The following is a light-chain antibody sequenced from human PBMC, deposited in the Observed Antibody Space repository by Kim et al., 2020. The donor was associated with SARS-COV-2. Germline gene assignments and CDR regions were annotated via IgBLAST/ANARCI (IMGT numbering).Light chain of an antibody. V-gene: IGKV3-15*01. CDR1: QSVSGN. CDR3: QQYNNWPPYT. J-gene: IGKJ2*01. CDR2: GAS. Sequence: VSPGQRAPLSCRASQSVSGNLAGYQQRPGHAPGLLIYGASTRTTGIPARFSGSGSGTEFTLTISSLQSEDFAVYYCQQYNNWPPYTFGQGTKLEI.